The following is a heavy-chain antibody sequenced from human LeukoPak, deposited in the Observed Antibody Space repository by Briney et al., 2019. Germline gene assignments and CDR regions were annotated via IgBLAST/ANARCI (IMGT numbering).Heavy chain of an antibody. CDR1: GFTFSSYA. D-gene: IGHD6-13*01. Sequence: GGSLRLSCAASGFTFSSYAMHWVRQAPGKGLEWVAVISYDGSNKYYADSVKGRFTISRDNSKNTLYLRMNSLRAEDTAVYYCARTLYSSSWSFDYWGQGTLVTVSS. CDR2: ISYDGSNK. CDR3: ARTLYSSSWSFDY. V-gene: IGHV3-30-3*01. J-gene: IGHJ4*02.